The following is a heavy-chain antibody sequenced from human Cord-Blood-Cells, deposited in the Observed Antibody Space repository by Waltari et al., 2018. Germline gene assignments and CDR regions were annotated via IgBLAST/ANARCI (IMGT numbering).Heavy chain of an antibody. J-gene: IGHJ2*01. Sequence: QVQLVQSGAEVKKPGASVKVSCKASGYTFTGYYMHWVRQAPGQGLEWRGWINPNSGGTNYAQKVQGRVTMTRDTSISTAYMELSRLRSDDTAVYYCARDPGWDIVATIWYFDLWGRGTLVTVSS. V-gene: IGHV1-2*02. CDR1: GYTFTGYY. CDR3: ARDPGWDIVATIWYFDL. D-gene: IGHD5-12*01. CDR2: INPNSGGT.